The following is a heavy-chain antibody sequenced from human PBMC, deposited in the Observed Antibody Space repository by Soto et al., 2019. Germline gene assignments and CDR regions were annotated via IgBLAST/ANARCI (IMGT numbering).Heavy chain of an antibody. J-gene: IGHJ6*03. V-gene: IGHV3-64*01. D-gene: IGHD6-6*01. Sequence: EVQLVESGGGLAQPGGSLRLSCAASGFTLSGYAMDWVRQAPGKGLEYVSGISTNGVGTYYANSVQGRFTISRDNSKNTVYLQRGSLRPEDMAVYYCARRARPDFYYMDVWGKGTTVTVSS. CDR3: ARRARPDFYYMDV. CDR1: GFTLSGYA. CDR2: ISTNGVGT.